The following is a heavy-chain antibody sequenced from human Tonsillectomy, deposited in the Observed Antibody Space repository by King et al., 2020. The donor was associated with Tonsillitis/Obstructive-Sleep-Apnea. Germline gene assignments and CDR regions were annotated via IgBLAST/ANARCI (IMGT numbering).Heavy chain of an antibody. Sequence: VQLVESGGGLVQPGGSLRLSCAASGFTFSSYEMNWVRQAPGKGLEWVSYISSDGSTIYYADSVKGRFTISRDNAKNSLYLQMNSLRAEDTAVYYCVRDAAYNYYYDVDVWGQGPTVTVSS. CDR1: GFTFSSYE. D-gene: IGHD6-25*01. CDR3: VRDAAYNYYYDVDV. CDR2: ISSDGSTI. J-gene: IGHJ6*02. V-gene: IGHV3-48*03.